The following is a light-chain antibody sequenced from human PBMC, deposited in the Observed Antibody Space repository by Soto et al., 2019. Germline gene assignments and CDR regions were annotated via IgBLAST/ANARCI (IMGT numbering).Light chain of an antibody. CDR2: GAS. Sequence: EIVLTQSPGTLSLSPGERATLSFRASQSVSSSYLAWYQQKPGQAPRLLIYGASSRATGNPDRFSGRGSVTYVTLTISRLEAEEFAVNYCQHYGSSPPITFGQGTRLEIK. J-gene: IGKJ5*01. CDR1: QSVSSSY. CDR3: QHYGSSPPIT. V-gene: IGKV3-20*01.